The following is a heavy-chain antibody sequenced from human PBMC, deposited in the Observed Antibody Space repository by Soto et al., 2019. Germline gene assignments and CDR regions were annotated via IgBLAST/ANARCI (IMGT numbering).Heavy chain of an antibody. J-gene: IGHJ4*02. V-gene: IGHV3-48*01. Sequence: GGSLRLSCAASRFTFSSYSMNWVRQAPGKGLEWVSYISSSSSTIYYADSVKGRFTISRDNAKNSLYLQMNSLRAEDTAVYYCASDFARGIAAAAAGEFDYWGQGTLVTVSS. CDR1: RFTFSSYS. D-gene: IGHD6-13*01. CDR2: ISSSSSTI. CDR3: ASDFARGIAAAAAGEFDY.